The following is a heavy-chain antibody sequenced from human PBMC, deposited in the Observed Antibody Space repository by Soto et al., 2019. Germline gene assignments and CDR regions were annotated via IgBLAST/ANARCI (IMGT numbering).Heavy chain of an antibody. D-gene: IGHD2-2*01. CDR2: ISSSSSYI. Sequence: GGSLRLSCAASGFTFSSYSMNWVRQAPGKGLEWVSSISSSSSYIYYADSVKVRFTISRDNAKNSLYLQMNSLRAEDTAGYYCAREGGGSYCSSTSGPSDYWGQGTLVTVSS. CDR3: AREGGGSYCSSTSGPSDY. J-gene: IGHJ4*02. CDR1: GFTFSSYS. V-gene: IGHV3-21*01.